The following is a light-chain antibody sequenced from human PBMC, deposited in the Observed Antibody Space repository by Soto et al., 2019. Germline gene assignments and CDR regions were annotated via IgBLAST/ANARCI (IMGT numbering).Light chain of an antibody. CDR3: SSYAGGTNLV. Sequence: QSALTQPPSASGSPGQSVTISCTGTSSDVGGHDYVSWYQQYPGKAPKLIIYEVSKRPSGVPDRFSGSKSVNTASLTVSGLQAEGEADYYCSSYAGGTNLVFGGGTKLPVL. V-gene: IGLV2-8*01. J-gene: IGLJ2*01. CDR1: SSDVGGHDY. CDR2: EVS.